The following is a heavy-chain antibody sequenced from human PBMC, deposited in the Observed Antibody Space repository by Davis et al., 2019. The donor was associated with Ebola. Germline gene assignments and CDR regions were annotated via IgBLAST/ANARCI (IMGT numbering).Heavy chain of an antibody. J-gene: IGHJ2*01. D-gene: IGHD4-11*01. CDR3: ARGVTKSYWYFDV. CDR1: GGSITKSTYY. CDR2: IYYSGST. V-gene: IGHV4-39*01. Sequence: MPSETLSLTCSVSGGSITKSTYYWGWIRQPPGKGLEYIGSIYYSGSTYYNPSLKSRVTISVDTSKNQFSLKLSSVTATDTAVYYCARGVTKSYWYFDVWGRGTLVTVSS.